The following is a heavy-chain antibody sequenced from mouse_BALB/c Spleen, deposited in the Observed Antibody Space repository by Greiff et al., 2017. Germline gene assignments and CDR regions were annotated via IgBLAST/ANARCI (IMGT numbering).Heavy chain of an antibody. CDR3: ARVGVIYYGNYVFAY. V-gene: IGHV5-6-3*01. J-gene: IGHJ3*01. D-gene: IGHD2-1*01. CDR2: INSNGGST. CDR1: GFTFSSYG. Sequence: EVKLMESGGGLVQPGGSLKLSCAASGFTFSSYGMSWVRQTPDKRLELVATINSNGGSTYYPDSVKGRFTISRDNAKNTLYLQMSSLKSEDTAMYYCARVGVIYYGNYVFAYWGQGTLVTVSA.